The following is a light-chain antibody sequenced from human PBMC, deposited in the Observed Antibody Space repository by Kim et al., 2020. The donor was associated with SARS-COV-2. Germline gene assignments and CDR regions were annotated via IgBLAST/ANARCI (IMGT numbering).Light chain of an antibody. V-gene: IGKV3-15*01. CDR2: GAS. J-gene: IGKJ4*01. CDR3: QQYNHWPLT. Sequence: VSPGEGGTLSCRASDTISNNLAWYQQIPGQAPRLLIYGASTRAAGIPARFSGRGSGTEFTLTISSLQSEDFVIYYCQQYNHWPLTFGGGTKVDIK. CDR1: DTISNN.